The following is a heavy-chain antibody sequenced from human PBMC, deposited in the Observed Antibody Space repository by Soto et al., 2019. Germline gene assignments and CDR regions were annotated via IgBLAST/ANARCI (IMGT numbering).Heavy chain of an antibody. CDR2: ISYDGDNK. Sequence: QVQLVESGGGVVQPGRSLTLSCAASGFTFRNYAMHWVRQAPGKGLEWVATISYDGDNKSYTDSVKGPFTISRDNSKNTLYLQMNSLRPEYRAVYYCARPWGQLSIYYYGMDTWGQGTTVTVSS. J-gene: IGHJ6*02. V-gene: IGHV3-30-3*01. D-gene: IGHD3-16*01. CDR1: GFTFRNYA. CDR3: ARPWGQLSIYYYGMDT.